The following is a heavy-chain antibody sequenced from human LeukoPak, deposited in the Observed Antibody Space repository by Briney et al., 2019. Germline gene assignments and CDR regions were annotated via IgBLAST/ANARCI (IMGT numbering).Heavy chain of an antibody. CDR3: ARDITYYDFWSGYTY. CDR1: GFTFSSYW. CDR2: IKQDGSEK. J-gene: IGHJ4*02. V-gene: IGHV3-7*01. Sequence: GGSLRLSCAASGFTFSSYWMSWVRQAPGKGLEWVANIKQDGSEKHYVDSVKGRFTISRDNAKNLVYLQMNSLRAEDTAMYYYARDITYYDFWSGYTYWGQGTLVTVSS. D-gene: IGHD3-3*01.